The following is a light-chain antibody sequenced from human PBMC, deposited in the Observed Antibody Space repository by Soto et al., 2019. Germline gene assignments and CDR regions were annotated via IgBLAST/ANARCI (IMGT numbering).Light chain of an antibody. Sequence: EIVLAQSPGTLSLAPGERATPSCRARQSVMSMCLAWYQQEPGQAPRLLHYSATSRATGTPDRFSGSGSGTGFTLTVSRLEPEDVAVLYCQQDGSSPPTLGQGTKVDIK. CDR2: SAT. J-gene: IGKJ1*01. V-gene: IGKV3-20*01. CDR1: QSVMSMC. CDR3: QQDGSSPPT.